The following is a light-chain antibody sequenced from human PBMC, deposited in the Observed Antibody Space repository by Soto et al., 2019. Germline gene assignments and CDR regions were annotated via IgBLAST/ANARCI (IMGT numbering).Light chain of an antibody. CDR2: RAS. Sequence: IVMTQSPATLSVSPGERATLSCRASQSINSNLAWYQQKPGPAPRLLMFRASIRATGFPARFSGSGSGTEFNITISSLQSEDSASYYCQQYNNWPRATFGGGTKVEIK. J-gene: IGKJ4*01. V-gene: IGKV3-15*01. CDR1: QSINSN. CDR3: QQYNNWPRAT.